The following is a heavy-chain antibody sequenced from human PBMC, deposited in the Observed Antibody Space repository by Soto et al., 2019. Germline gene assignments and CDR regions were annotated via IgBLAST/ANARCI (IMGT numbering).Heavy chain of an antibody. J-gene: IGHJ6*02. Sequence: TVSLTCSVSGGSMRSCGYYWIWVRQNPRRGLEWIGNIYYSGNTYYNPSLKSRLTISVDTSKNQFSLNLSSVTAADTAVYYCARDRLMATAGTARHYFGLDVWGQGTTVTVSS. D-gene: IGHD5-18*01. CDR2: IYYSGNT. CDR3: ARDRLMATAGTARHYFGLDV. CDR1: GGSMRSCGYY. V-gene: IGHV4-31*03.